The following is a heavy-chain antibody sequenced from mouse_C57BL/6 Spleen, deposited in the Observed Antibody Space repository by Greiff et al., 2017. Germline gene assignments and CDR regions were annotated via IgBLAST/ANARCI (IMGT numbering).Heavy chain of an antibody. CDR1: GYTFTSYW. CDR3: ARSPYGSSHYCAMDD. Sequence: VQLQQPGAELVMPGASVKLSCKASGYTFTSYWMHWVKQRPGQGLEWIGEIDPSDSYTNYNQKFKGKSTLTVDKSSSTAYMQLSRLTSEDSAGYYCARSPYGSSHYCAMDDWGQGTSVTVSS. J-gene: IGHJ4*01. CDR2: IDPSDSYT. V-gene: IGHV1-69*01. D-gene: IGHD1-1*01.